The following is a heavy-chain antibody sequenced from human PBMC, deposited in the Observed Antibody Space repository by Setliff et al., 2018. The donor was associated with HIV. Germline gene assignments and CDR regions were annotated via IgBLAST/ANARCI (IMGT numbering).Heavy chain of an antibody. J-gene: IGHJ4*02. CDR3: ARAGVYYDSSGYCIDY. CDR2: INAGDDNT. CDR1: GYTFSTNA. D-gene: IGHD3-22*01. V-gene: IGHV1-3*01. Sequence: GASVKVSCKAFGYTFSTNAIHWVRQAPGQRLEWMGYINAGDDNTRYSEKFQGRVTITRDTSANTAHMELSSLRSEDTAVYYCARAGVYYDSSGYCIDYWGQGTLVTVSS.